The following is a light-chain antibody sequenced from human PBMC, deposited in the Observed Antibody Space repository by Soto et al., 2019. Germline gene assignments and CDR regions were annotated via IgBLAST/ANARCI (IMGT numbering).Light chain of an antibody. V-gene: IGKV3-11*01. J-gene: IGKJ5*01. CDR3: QQRSNWPPIT. CDR2: DAS. Sequence: ENVLTQSPATLSLSPGERATLSCRASQSISSYLAWYQQKPGQAPRLLIYDASNRATGIPARFSGSGSGTDFTLTISSLEPEDCAVYYCQQRSNWPPITFGQGTRLEIK. CDR1: QSISSY.